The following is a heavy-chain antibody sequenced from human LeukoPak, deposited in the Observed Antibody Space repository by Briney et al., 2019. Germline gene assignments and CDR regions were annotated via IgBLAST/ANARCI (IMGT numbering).Heavy chain of an antibody. Sequence: ASVKVSCKASGYTFTNYDINWVRQQPGQGLKWIVWISAYNGNTKYAQKFQCKVTMTTDTYTSTAYMELRSLRSDDTGVYYCARGLPPRRNSDSSGYYSYYFDYWGQGNLVTVSS. D-gene: IGHD3-22*01. J-gene: IGHJ4*02. CDR2: ISAYNGNT. V-gene: IGHV1-18*01. CDR3: ARGLPPRRNSDSSGYYSYYFDY. CDR1: GYTFTNYD.